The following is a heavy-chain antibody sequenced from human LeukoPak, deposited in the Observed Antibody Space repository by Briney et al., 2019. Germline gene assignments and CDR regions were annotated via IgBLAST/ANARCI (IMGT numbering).Heavy chain of an antibody. CDR3: ASLVYYYGSGSGFDIEH. V-gene: IGHV5-10-1*01. CDR2: IDPTDAYT. Sequence: GEPLRISCKGSGYSFTSYWISWVRQMLGKGLEWMGRIDPTDAYTNYRPSFRGHVTISADKSIRTAYHQCSSLKASDTDVYYRASLVYYYGSGSGFDIEHWGQGPLVTVSS. J-gene: IGHJ4*02. D-gene: IGHD3-10*01. CDR1: GYSFTSYW.